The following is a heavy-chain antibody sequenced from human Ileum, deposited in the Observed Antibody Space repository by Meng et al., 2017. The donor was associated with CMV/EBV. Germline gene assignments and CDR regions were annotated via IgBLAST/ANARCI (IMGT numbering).Heavy chain of an antibody. V-gene: IGHV4-4*07. CDR3: ARRIREVREISWENWLAP. Sequence: QALLQESGPGLGRPSETPSPTCTVSGDSLSTSSWNWIRQSAGSRLEWIGRICGTGTTNYNPSFKSRVTLSLDKSKNQFSLKLSSVTAADTAVYYCARRIREVREISWENWLAPWGQGTLVTVSS. J-gene: IGHJ5*02. CDR1: GDSLSTSS. D-gene: IGHD3-10*01. CDR2: ICGTGTT.